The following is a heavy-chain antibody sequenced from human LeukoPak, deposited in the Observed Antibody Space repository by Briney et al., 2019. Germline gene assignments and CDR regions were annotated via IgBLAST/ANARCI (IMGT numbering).Heavy chain of an antibody. Sequence: GGSLRLSCAAPGFTFSSYGMHWVRQAPGKGLEWVAVVWYDGSNKYYADSVKGRFTISRDNSKNTLYLQMNSLRAEDTAVYYCAKDASPYGSGSYPDYWGQGTLVTVSS. CDR3: AKDASPYGSGSYPDY. D-gene: IGHD3-10*01. V-gene: IGHV3-33*06. J-gene: IGHJ4*02. CDR2: VWYDGSNK. CDR1: GFTFSSYG.